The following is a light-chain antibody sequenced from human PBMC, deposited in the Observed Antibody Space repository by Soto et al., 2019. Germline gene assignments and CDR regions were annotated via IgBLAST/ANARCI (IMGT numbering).Light chain of an antibody. Sequence: QSALTQPASGSGSPGQPLTISCTGTSRVFCGYNSVSWYQHHPGKAPKLIFYDVGDRPSGVSYRFSGSKSGNTASLTISGLLAADEDDYFYSSYTSSMTKVFGSGTKVTVL. V-gene: IGLV2-14*03. J-gene: IGLJ1*01. CDR2: DVG. CDR1: SRVFCGYNS. CDR3: SSYTSSMTKV.